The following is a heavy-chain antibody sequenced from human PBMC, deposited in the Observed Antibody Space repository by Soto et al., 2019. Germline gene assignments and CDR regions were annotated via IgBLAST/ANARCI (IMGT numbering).Heavy chain of an antibody. V-gene: IGHV3-30-3*01. CDR3: ARPYSSSSEVGLFY. J-gene: IGHJ4*02. Sequence: QVQLVESGGGVVQPGRSLRLSCAASGFTFSSYAMHWVRQAPGQGLEWVAVISYDGSNKYYADSVKGRFTISRDNSKNTLYLQMNSLRAEDTAVYYCARPYSSSSEVGLFYWGQGTLVTVSS. CDR2: ISYDGSNK. CDR1: GFTFSSYA. D-gene: IGHD6-6*01.